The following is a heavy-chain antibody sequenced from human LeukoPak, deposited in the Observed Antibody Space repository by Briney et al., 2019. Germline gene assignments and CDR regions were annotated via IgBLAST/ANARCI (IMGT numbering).Heavy chain of an antibody. Sequence: GGSLRLSCAASGFTFSSYAMHWVRQAPGKGLEWVAVISYDGSNKYYADSVKGRFTISRDNSKNTLYLQMNSLRAEDTAVYYCARDLLYGDYEGVAFDIWGQGTMVTVSS. J-gene: IGHJ3*02. D-gene: IGHD4-17*01. V-gene: IGHV3-30-3*01. CDR2: ISYDGSNK. CDR1: GFTFSSYA. CDR3: ARDLLYGDYEGVAFDI.